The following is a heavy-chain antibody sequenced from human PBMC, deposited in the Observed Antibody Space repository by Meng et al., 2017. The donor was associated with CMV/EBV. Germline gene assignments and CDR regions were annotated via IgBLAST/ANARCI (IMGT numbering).Heavy chain of an antibody. D-gene: IGHD2-2*01. CDR1: GFTVSSYY. J-gene: IGHJ3*01. Sequence: GESLKTSRAASGFTVSSYYMSWVRQAPGKGLEWVSGINWNGGNTGYVDSVKGRFTISRDSAKNSLYLQMNSLRAEDTALYYCARGYQLKPFDLWGQGTMVTVSS. CDR3: ARGYQLKPFDL. V-gene: IGHV3-20*04. CDR2: INWNGGNT.